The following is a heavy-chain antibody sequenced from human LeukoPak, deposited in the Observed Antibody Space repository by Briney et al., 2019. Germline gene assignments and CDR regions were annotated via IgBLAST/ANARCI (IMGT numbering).Heavy chain of an antibody. D-gene: IGHD6-13*01. J-gene: IGHJ4*02. V-gene: IGHV4-31*03. Sequence: SQTLSLTCSVSGDSITGVGYYWSWIRQYPGKGLEWIGYIFNVWSTNYNPSLESRAIISMDTSKNHFSLNLSSVTAADTALYYCARSPPFSSSWYGARFDCWGQGILVTVSS. CDR2: IFNVWST. CDR1: GDSITGVGYY. CDR3: ARSPPFSSSWYGARFDC.